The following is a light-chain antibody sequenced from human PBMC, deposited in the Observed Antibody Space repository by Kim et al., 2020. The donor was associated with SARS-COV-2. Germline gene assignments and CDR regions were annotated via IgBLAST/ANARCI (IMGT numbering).Light chain of an antibody. CDR2: QHT. Sequence: SVSPGQTASITCSESKLVDKYAYWYQKKPGQSPVLVIYQHTRRPSGISQRFSGSSSGNTATLTISRAQTMDEADYYCQAWDSSTAVFGGGTQLTVL. CDR3: QAWDSSTAV. J-gene: IGLJ3*02. CDR1: KLVDKY. V-gene: IGLV3-1*01.